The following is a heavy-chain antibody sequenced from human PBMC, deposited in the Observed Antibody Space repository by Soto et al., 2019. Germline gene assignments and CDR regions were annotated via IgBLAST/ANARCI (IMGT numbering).Heavy chain of an antibody. Sequence: ASVKVSCKASGYSFTSLDINWVRQTAGQGLEWMGWMGPSTGRTGYAQKFQGRVTMTRDTSINTAYMELTTLTSDDTAFYYCARGVSAGVDYWGQGTLVTVSS. CDR1: GYSFTSLD. CDR2: MGPSTGRT. J-gene: IGHJ4*02. V-gene: IGHV1-8*01. CDR3: ARGVSAGVDY. D-gene: IGHD1-26*01.